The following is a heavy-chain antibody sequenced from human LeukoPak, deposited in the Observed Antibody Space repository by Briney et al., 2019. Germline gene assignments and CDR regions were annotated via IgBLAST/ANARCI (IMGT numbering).Heavy chain of an antibody. CDR3: ARDLEMATMTGYYYYYMDV. D-gene: IGHD5-24*01. CDR1: GYTFPNYG. V-gene: IGHV1-18*01. J-gene: IGHJ6*03. CDR2: ISNYNGNT. Sequence: ASVKVSCKPSGYTFPNYGINWVRQAPGQGLEWMGWISNYNGNTNYAQKFQGRVTMTTDTSTSTAYMELRSLRSDDTAVYYCARDLEMATMTGYYYYYMDVWGKGTTVTISS.